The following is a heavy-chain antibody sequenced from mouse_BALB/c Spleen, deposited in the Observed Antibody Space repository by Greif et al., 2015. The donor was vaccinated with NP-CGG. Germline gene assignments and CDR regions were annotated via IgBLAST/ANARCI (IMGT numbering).Heavy chain of an antibody. CDR2: INPSTGYT. Sequence: VQLQQPGAELAKPGASVKMSCKASGYTFTSYWMHWVKQRPGQGLEWIGYINPSTGYTEYNQKFKDKATLTADKSSSTAYMQQSRLTSEESAVYCCARGLLWTFYFDYWGQDTTLTVAS. CDR1: GYTFTSYW. CDR3: ARGLLWTFYFDY. J-gene: IGHJ2*01. D-gene: IGHD2-1*01. V-gene: IGHV1-7*01.